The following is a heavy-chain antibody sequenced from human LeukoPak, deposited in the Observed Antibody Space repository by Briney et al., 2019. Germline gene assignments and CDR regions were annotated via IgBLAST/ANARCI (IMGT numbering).Heavy chain of an antibody. Sequence: ASVKVSCKASGYTFTSYAMHWVRQAPGQRLEWMGWINAGNGNTKYSQKFQGRVTITRDTSASTAYMELSSLRSEDTAVYYCARANVDTAMVLYWYFDLWGRGTLVTVSS. CDR3: ARANVDTAMVLYWYFDL. V-gene: IGHV1-3*01. D-gene: IGHD5-18*01. J-gene: IGHJ2*01. CDR2: INAGNGNT. CDR1: GYTFTSYA.